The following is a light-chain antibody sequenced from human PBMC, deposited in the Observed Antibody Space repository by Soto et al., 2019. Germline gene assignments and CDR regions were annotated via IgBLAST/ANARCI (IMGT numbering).Light chain of an antibody. V-gene: IGKV1-9*01. CDR3: QQFNSYPLT. CDR2: VAS. Sequence: IHLTQSPSSLSSSLVDIVTITCRASQGISRYLAWYQQKPGKAPKLLIYVASTLQSGVPSRFSGSGSGTDFTLTISSLQPEDFATYYCQQFNSYPLTFGQGTRLEIK. CDR1: QGISRY. J-gene: IGKJ5*01.